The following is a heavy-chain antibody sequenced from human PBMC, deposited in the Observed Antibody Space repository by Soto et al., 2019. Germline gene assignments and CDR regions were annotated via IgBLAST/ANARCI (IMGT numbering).Heavy chain of an antibody. J-gene: IGHJ5*02. V-gene: IGHV1-2*04. D-gene: IGHD7-27*01. CDR2: INPNSGGT. CDR3: AFQNWGNWFDP. Sequence: ASVKVACKASGYTFTGYYMHWVRQAPGQGLEWMGWINPNSGGTNYAQKFQGWVTMTRDTSISTAYMELSRLRSDDTAVYYCAFQNWGNWFDPWGQGTLVTVSS. CDR1: GYTFTGYY.